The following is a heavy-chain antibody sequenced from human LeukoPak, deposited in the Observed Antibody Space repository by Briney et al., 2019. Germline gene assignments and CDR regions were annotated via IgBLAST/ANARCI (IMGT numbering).Heavy chain of an antibody. D-gene: IGHD6-13*01. CDR1: GYTFTSHA. CDR2: INAGNGNT. CDR3: ARGLRGIAAAGPYYFDY. V-gene: IGHV1-3*01. J-gene: IGHJ4*02. Sequence: ASVKVSCKASGYTFTSHAMHWVRQAPGQRLEWMGWINAGNGNTKYSQKFQGRVTITRDTTASTAYMELSSLRSEDTAVYYCARGLRGIAAAGPYYFDYWGQGTLVTVSS.